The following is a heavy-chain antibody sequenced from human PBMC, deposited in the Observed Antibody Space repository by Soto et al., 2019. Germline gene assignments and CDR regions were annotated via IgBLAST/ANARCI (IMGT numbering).Heavy chain of an antibody. CDR2: IYTAGGT. CDR1: GFTVSNTY. J-gene: IGHJ4*02. V-gene: IGHV3-53*01. D-gene: IGHD6-6*01. Sequence: GSLRLSCAASGFTVSNTYMTWVRQPPGMGLECVSVIYTAGGTNYADSVKGRFIISRDNSKNTLYLQMNSLRAADTAVYYCARAPKVSGSSQTRPDFWGQGTLVTVSS. CDR3: ARAPKVSGSSQTRPDF.